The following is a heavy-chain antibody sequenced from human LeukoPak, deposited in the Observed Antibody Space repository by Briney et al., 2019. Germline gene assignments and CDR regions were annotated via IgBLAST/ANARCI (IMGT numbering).Heavy chain of an antibody. CDR3: AKDSSGGYGTDFYY. CDR2: ISWNSGSI. Sequence: GRSLRLSCAASGFPFDDYDMHWVRQAPGKGLEWVSGISWNSGSIGYADSVKGQFTISRDNAKNSLYLQMNSLRAEDTALYYCAKDSSGGYGTDFYYWGQGALVTVSS. CDR1: GFPFDDYD. D-gene: IGHD5-12*01. V-gene: IGHV3-9*01. J-gene: IGHJ4*02.